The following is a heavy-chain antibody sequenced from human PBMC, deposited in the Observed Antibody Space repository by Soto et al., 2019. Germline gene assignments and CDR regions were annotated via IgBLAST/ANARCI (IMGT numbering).Heavy chain of an antibody. D-gene: IGHD2-21*02. CDR3: ARDLTATDAFDI. V-gene: IGHV1-18*01. J-gene: IGHJ3*02. Sequence: ASVKVSCKASGYTFTSYGISWVRQAPGQGLEWMGWISAYNGNTSYAQKLQGRVTMTTDTSTGTAYMELRSLRSDDTAVYYCARDLTATDAFDIWGQGTMVTVSS. CDR1: GYTFTSYG. CDR2: ISAYNGNT.